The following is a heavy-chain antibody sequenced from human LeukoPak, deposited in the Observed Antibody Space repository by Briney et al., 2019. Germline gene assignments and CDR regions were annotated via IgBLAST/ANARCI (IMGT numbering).Heavy chain of an antibody. CDR2: MSGSGTTI. CDR3: VRDVDDYDHHRGDS. V-gene: IGHV3-11*01. J-gene: IGHJ4*02. D-gene: IGHD4-17*01. Sequence: PGGSLRLSCAASGFTFSDYYMTWIRQAPGKGLEWISYMSGSGTTIYYADSVKGRFTISRDNAKSSLYLQMDSLRAEDTAVYYCVRDVDDYDHHRGDSWGQGILVTVSS. CDR1: GFTFSDYY.